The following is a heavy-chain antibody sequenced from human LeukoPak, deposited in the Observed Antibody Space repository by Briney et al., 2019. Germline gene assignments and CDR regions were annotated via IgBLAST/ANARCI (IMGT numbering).Heavy chain of an antibody. CDR3: VREGEGPLSKDFDY. Sequence: GASVKVSCKASGYTFTDYYIHWVRQAPGQGLEWMTYIGPKSADTHYAQKFQGRVTMTRDASMSTAYMELTRLTSDDTAVYYCVREGEGPLSKDFDYWGQGTLVTVSS. CDR2: IGPKSADT. CDR1: GYTFTDYY. D-gene: IGHD2/OR15-2a*01. V-gene: IGHV1-2*02. J-gene: IGHJ4*02.